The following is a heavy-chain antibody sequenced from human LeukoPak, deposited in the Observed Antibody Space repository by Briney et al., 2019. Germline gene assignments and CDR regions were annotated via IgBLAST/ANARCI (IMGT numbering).Heavy chain of an antibody. D-gene: IGHD1-26*01. Sequence: GESLQISCKGSGYSFISYWIGWVRQLPGKGLEWMGIIYAGDSDIRYSPSFQGQVTMSVDKSITTASLRWSSLKASDTAMYYCARHRSAGNLDAFDIWGQGTMVTVSS. CDR3: ARHRSAGNLDAFDI. J-gene: IGHJ3*02. CDR1: GYSFISYW. CDR2: IYAGDSDI. V-gene: IGHV5-51*01.